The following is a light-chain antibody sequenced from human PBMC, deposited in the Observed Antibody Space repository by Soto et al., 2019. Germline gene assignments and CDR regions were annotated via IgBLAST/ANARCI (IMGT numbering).Light chain of an antibody. CDR3: CSYAGSYTYV. CDR2: DVN. Sequence: QSVLTQPRSVSGSPGQSVAISCSGTSSDVGGYNYVSWYQQQPGKAPKLMIYDVNKRPSGVPDRFSGSKSGNTASLTISGLQAEDEADYYCCSYAGSYTYVFGTGTKLTVL. V-gene: IGLV2-11*01. CDR1: SSDVGGYNY. J-gene: IGLJ1*01.